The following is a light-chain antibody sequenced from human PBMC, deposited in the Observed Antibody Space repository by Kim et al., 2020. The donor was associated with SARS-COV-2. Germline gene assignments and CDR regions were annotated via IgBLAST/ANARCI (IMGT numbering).Light chain of an antibody. CDR3: QQYNNWPRT. J-gene: IGKJ1*01. CDR2: GAS. CDR1: QSVSSN. Sequence: EIVMTQSPAPLSVSPGERATLSCRASQSVSSNLAWYQQKPGQAPRLLIYGASTRATGIPARFSGSGSGTEFTLIISSLQSEDFAVYYCQQYNNWPRTFGQGTKVDIK. V-gene: IGKV3-15*01.